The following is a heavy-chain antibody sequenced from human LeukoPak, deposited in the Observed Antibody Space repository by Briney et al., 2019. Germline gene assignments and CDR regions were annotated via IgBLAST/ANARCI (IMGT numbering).Heavy chain of an antibody. CDR2: IIPIFGTA. Sequence: SVKVSCKASRRTFISYAISWVRQAPGQGLEWMGRIIPIFGTANYAQKVQGRVTITTDESTSTAYMELSSLSPEDTDVYYCARAPTSPKDGDSTGGFDYWGQGTLVTVSS. CDR1: RRTFISYA. CDR3: ARAPTSPKDGDSTGGFDY. J-gene: IGHJ4*02. D-gene: IGHD4-17*01. V-gene: IGHV1-69*05.